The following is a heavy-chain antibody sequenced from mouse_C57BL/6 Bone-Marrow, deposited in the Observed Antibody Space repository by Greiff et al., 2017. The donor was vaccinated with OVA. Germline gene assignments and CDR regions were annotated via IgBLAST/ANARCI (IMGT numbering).Heavy chain of an antibody. CDR1: GYTFTSYG. CDR3: ARRHYSIRGSAY. V-gene: IGHV1-81*01. CDR2: TYPRSGNT. Sequence: QVQLKQSGAELARPGASVKLSCKASGYTFTSYGISWVKQRTGQGLEWIGETYPRSGNTYYNEKFKGKATLTADKSSSTAYMELRSLTSEDSAVYFCARRHYSIRGSAYWGQGPLVTVAA. J-gene: IGHJ3*01. D-gene: IGHD2-5*01.